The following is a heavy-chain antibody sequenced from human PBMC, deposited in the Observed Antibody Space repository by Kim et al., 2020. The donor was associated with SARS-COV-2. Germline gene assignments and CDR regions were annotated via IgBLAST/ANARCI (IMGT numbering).Heavy chain of an antibody. CDR1: GYTFSHYG. J-gene: IGHJ4*02. CDR3: ARGTMVRGDTSPAVY. D-gene: IGHD3-10*01. Sequence: ASVKVSCKASGYTFSHYGIIWVRQAPGQGLQWLGWISGSSGDRNYAQNVQGRVTMTTDTSTSTAYLELKSLRSDDTATYYCARGTMVRGDTSPAVYWGQGTLLTVSS. CDR2: ISGSSGDR. V-gene: IGHV1-18*01.